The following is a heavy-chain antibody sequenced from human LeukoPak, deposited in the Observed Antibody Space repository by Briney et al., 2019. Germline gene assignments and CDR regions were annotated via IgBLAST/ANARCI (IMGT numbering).Heavy chain of an antibody. CDR1: GFTFSSYA. J-gene: IGHJ6*03. CDR2: ISYDGSNK. CDR3: ARDSGDIVVVPAAILGYYMDV. D-gene: IGHD2-2*01. V-gene: IGHV3-30*01. Sequence: GRSLRLSCAASGFTFSSYAMHWVRQAPGKRLEWVAVISYDGSNKYYADSVKGRFTISRDNSKNTLYLQMNSLRAEDTAVYYCARDSGDIVVVPAAILGYYMDVWGKGTTVTVSS.